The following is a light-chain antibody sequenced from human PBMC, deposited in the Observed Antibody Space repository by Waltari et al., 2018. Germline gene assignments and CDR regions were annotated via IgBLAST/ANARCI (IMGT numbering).Light chain of an antibody. V-gene: IGKV1-39*01. CDR2: TVS. Sequence: DIQMTQSPSSLSASVGDRVTIGCRATQNITRYLNWYQQKPGKAPNLLIHTVSKLHSGVPSRFSGSGSGTDFTLAISSLQPEDFASYYWQQSYDYPFTFGPGTTVDLK. CDR1: QNITRY. J-gene: IGKJ3*01. CDR3: QQSYDYPFT.